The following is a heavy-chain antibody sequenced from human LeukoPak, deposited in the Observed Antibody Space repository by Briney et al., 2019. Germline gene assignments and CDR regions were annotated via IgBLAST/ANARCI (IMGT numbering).Heavy chain of an antibody. Sequence: SETLSLTCTVSGGSISSYYWSWIRQPPGKGLEWIGYIYYSGSTNYNPSLKSRVTISVDTSKNQFSLKLSSVTAADTAVYYCARATYYYDSSGLVTAWYFDLWGRGTLVTVSS. J-gene: IGHJ2*01. CDR1: GGSISSYY. D-gene: IGHD3-22*01. CDR3: ARATYYYDSSGLVTAWYFDL. CDR2: IYYSGST. V-gene: IGHV4-59*01.